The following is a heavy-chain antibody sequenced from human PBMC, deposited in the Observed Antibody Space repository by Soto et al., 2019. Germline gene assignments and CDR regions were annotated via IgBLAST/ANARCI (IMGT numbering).Heavy chain of an antibody. D-gene: IGHD3-22*01. CDR1: GYSFAGYW. V-gene: IGHV5-10-1*01. Sequence: ESLTIALKGSGYSFAGYWITWVRQKPGKCLEWMGRIDPSDSQTYYSPSFRGHVTISVTKSITTVFLQWSSLRASDTAMYYCARQIYDSDTGPNFQYYFDSWGQGTPVTVSS. CDR3: ARQIYDSDTGPNFQYYFDS. J-gene: IGHJ4*02. CDR2: IDPSDSQT.